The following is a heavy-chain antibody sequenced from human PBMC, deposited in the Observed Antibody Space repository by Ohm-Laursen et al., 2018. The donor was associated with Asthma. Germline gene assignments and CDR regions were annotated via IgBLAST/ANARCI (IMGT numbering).Heavy chain of an antibody. CDR3: ARIGPEWELPGREYSVNH. Sequence: GSLRLSCAASGYTFSRYSIHWVRQAPGKGLEWVASISTASTFIYYADSVRGRFTTSRDNANDLVYLQMNDLRAEDTALYYCARIGPEWELPGREYSVNHWGPGTLVTVSS. V-gene: IGHV3-21*01. J-gene: IGHJ1*01. CDR1: GYTFSRYS. D-gene: IGHD1-26*01. CDR2: ISTASTFI.